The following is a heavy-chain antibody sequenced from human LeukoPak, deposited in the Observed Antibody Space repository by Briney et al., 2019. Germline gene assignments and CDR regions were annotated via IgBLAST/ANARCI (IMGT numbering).Heavy chain of an antibody. D-gene: IGHD4-11*01. V-gene: IGHV4-59*01. CDR3: ARTDSHYLSCDY. CDR2: IYYSGST. CDR1: GGSISSYY. J-gene: IGHJ4*02. Sequence: PSETLSLTCTVSGGSISSYYWSWIRQPPGKGLEWIGYIYYSGSTHYNPSLKSRVTISIDTSKNQFSLNLNSVTAADSAVYYCARTDSHYLSCDYWGQGTLVTVSS.